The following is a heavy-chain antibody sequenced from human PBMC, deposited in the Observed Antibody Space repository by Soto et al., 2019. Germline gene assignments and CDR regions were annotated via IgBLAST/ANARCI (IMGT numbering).Heavy chain of an antibody. V-gene: IGHV3-33*01. J-gene: IGHJ4*02. Sequence: GGSLRLSCAASGFTFSSYGMHWVRQAPGKGLEWVAVIWYDGSNKYYADSVKGRFTISRDNSKNTLYLQMNSLRAEDTAVYYCARIREARDYGDYVYDYWGQGTLVTVSS. D-gene: IGHD4-17*01. CDR3: ARIREARDYGDYVYDY. CDR2: IWYDGSNK. CDR1: GFTFSSYG.